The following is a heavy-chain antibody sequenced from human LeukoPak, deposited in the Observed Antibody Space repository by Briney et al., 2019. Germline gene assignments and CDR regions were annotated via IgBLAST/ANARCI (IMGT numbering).Heavy chain of an antibody. CDR3: ARAYWGSEVEVAFDI. D-gene: IGHD7-27*01. CDR2: FDPEDGET. CDR1: GYTLTELS. V-gene: IGHV1-24*01. J-gene: IGHJ3*02. Sequence: ASVKVSCKVSGYTLTELSMHWVRQAPGKGLEWMGGFDPEDGETIYAQKFQGRVTMTEGTSTDTAYMELSSLRSEDTAVYYCARAYWGSEVEVAFDIWGQGTMVTVSS.